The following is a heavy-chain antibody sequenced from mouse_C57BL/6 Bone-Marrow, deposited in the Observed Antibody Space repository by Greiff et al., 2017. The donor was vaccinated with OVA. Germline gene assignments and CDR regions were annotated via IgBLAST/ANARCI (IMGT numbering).Heavy chain of an antibody. J-gene: IGHJ4*01. CDR2: INPETGGT. CDR3: TRDDGYYYAMDY. D-gene: IGHD2-3*01. V-gene: IGHV1-15*01. CDR1: GYTFTDYE. Sequence: VKLQQSGAELVRPGASVTLSCKASGYTFTDYEMHWVQQTPVHGLEWIGAINPETGGTAYNQKFKGKAILTADKSSSTAYMELRSLTSEDSAVYYCTRDDGYYYAMDYWGQGTSVTVSS.